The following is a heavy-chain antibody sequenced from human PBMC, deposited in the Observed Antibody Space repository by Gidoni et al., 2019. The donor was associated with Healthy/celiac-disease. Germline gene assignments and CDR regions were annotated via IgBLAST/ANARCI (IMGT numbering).Heavy chain of an antibody. V-gene: IGHV3-11*06. D-gene: IGHD3-10*01. J-gene: IGHJ6*03. CDR2: ISSSSSYT. Sequence: QVQLVESGGGLVKPGGSLRLSCAASGFTFSDYYMSWIRQAPGKGLEWVSYISSSSSYTNYADSVKGRFTISRDNAKNSLYLQMNSLRAEDTAVYYCARVRGYYGSGSRSLGYYYYMDVWGKGTTVTVSS. CDR3: ARVRGYYGSGSRSLGYYYYMDV. CDR1: GFTFSDYY.